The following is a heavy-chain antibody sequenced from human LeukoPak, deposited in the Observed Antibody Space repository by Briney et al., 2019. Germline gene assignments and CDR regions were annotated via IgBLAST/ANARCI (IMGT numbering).Heavy chain of an antibody. CDR3: ARVLGAAAGLRAFDI. CDR2: INSDGSTT. D-gene: IGHD6-13*01. J-gene: IGHJ3*02. V-gene: IGHV3-74*01. Sequence: GGSLRLSCAASGFTFTTSWMHWVRQAPGKGLVWVSRINSDGSTTTYADSVKGRFTISRDNAKNTLYLQMNSLRGEDTAVYYRARVLGAAAGLRAFDIWGQGTLVFVSS. CDR1: GFTFTTSW.